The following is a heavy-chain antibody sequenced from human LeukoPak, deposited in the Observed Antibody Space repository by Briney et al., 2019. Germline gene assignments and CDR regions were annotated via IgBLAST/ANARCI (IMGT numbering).Heavy chain of an antibody. Sequence: SETLSLTCTVSGYSISSGYYWGWIRQPPGKGLEWIGSIYHSGSTYYNPSLKSRVTISVDTSKNQFSLKLSSVTAADTAVYYCARERLDYGDKPGHDAFDIWGQGTMVTVSS. CDR3: ARERLDYGDKPGHDAFDI. J-gene: IGHJ3*02. D-gene: IGHD4-17*01. V-gene: IGHV4-38-2*02. CDR2: IYHSGST. CDR1: GYSISSGYY.